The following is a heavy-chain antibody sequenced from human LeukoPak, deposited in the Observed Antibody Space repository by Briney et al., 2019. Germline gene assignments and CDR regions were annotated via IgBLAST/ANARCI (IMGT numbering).Heavy chain of an antibody. V-gene: IGHV1-2*02. CDR2: INPNSGGT. D-gene: IGHD3-10*01. J-gene: IGHJ4*02. CDR1: GYTFTGYY. CDR3: ARGAGLLWFGELFY. Sequence: ASVKVSCKASGYTFTGYYMHWVRQAPGQGLEWMGWINPNSGGTNYAQKFQGRVTMTRDTSISTAYMELSRLRPDDTAVYYCARGAGLLWFGELFYWGQGTLVTVSS.